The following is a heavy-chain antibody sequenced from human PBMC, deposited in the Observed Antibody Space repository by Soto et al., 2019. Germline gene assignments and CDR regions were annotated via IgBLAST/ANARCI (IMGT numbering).Heavy chain of an antibody. CDR1: GYPVTAYY. Sequence: QLHLVQSGAVVKKPGASVTVSCSASGYPVTAYYMHWVRQARGRGLEWMGGINPATGAAKYTQTFQGRVTMPRDTSTSTVFMELGGLTSEDTAVFYCARGGGVGVAGSAAFDMWGQGTLVTVSS. V-gene: IGHV1-2*02. D-gene: IGHD3-3*01. CDR3: ARGGGVGVAGSAAFDM. CDR2: INPATGAA. J-gene: IGHJ3*02.